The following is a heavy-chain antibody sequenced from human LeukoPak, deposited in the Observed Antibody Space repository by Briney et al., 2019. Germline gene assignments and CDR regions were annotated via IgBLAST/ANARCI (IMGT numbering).Heavy chain of an antibody. CDR3: ARVGPGLGMGDY. J-gene: IGHJ4*02. D-gene: IGHD7-27*01. V-gene: IGHV1-8*03. CDR2: MNPNSGNT. CDR1: GYTFTSYG. Sequence: RASVKVSCKASGYTFTSYGINWVRQATGQGLEGMGWMNPNSGNTGYAQKFQGRVTITRNTSISTAYMELSSLRSEDTAVYYCARVGPGLGMGDYWGQGTLVTVSS.